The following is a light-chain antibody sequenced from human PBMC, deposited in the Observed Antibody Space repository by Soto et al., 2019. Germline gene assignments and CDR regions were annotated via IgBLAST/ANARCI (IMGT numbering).Light chain of an antibody. Sequence: DIQMTHSPSTLSASVGDRVTITCRASQSIRSWLAWYQQKPGKAPKVLIYDASSLESGVPSRFSGSGSGTEFTLTISSLQPDDSATYYCQQYYSYSTFGQGTKV. V-gene: IGKV1-5*01. CDR2: DAS. CDR3: QQYYSYST. CDR1: QSIRSW. J-gene: IGKJ1*01.